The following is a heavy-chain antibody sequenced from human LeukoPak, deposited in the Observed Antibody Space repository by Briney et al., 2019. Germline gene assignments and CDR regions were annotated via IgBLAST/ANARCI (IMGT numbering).Heavy chain of an antibody. CDR2: ISSSGNNT. J-gene: IGHJ4*02. CDR1: GGSFSGYY. V-gene: IGHV3-23*01. Sequence: ETLSLTCAVYGGSFSGYYWSWIRHPPGKGLGWASTISSSGNNTYYTDSVKGRFTISRDNSKNTLFLQMNSLRVDDTAVYYCAKDVRTKRPPPEGFDYWGQGTLVTVSS. D-gene: IGHD1-14*01. CDR3: AKDVRTKRPPPEGFDY.